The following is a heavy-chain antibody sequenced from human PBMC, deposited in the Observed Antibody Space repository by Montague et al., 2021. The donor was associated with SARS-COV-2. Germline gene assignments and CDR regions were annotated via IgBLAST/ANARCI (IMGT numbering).Heavy chain of an antibody. D-gene: IGHD5-12*01. CDR1: GFSVSNNY. Sequence: SLRLSCAASGFSVSNNYMSWVRQAPGKGLEWVSVIYSGGTTHYADSVKGRLTISRDNSKNTLYVQVDSLRPEDTAVYYCAREGYSAYDYGGFDIWGQGTMVMVSS. CDR2: IYSGGTT. J-gene: IGHJ3*02. V-gene: IGHV3-66*02. CDR3: AREGYSAYDYGGFDI.